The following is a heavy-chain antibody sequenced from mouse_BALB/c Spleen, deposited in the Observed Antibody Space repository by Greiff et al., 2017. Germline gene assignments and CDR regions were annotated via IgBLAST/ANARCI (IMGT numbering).Heavy chain of an antibody. D-gene: IGHD2-4*01. CDR3: AREVYYDYTWFAY. J-gene: IGHJ3*01. Sequence: VQLVESAAELARPGASVKMSCKASGYTFTSYTMHWVKQRPGQGLEWIGYINPSSGYTEYNQKFKDKTTLTADKSSSTAYMQLSSLTSEDSAVYYCAREVYYDYTWFAYWGQGTLVTVSA. CDR2: INPSSGYT. CDR1: GYTFTSYT. V-gene: IGHV1-4*02.